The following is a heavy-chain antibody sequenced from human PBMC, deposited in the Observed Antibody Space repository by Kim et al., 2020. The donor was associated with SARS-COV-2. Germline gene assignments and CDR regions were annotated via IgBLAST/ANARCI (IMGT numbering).Heavy chain of an antibody. V-gene: IGHV3-21*01. CDR2: ISSSSSYI. J-gene: IGHJ6*02. CDR3: ARDQLGGARVYYYGMDV. CDR1: GFTFSSYS. D-gene: IGHD1-1*01. Sequence: GGSLRLSCAASGFTFSSYSMNWVRQAPGKGLEWVSSISSSSSYIYYADSVKGRFTISRDNAKNSLYLQMNSLRAEDTAVYYCARDQLGGARVYYYGMDVWGQGTTVTVSS.